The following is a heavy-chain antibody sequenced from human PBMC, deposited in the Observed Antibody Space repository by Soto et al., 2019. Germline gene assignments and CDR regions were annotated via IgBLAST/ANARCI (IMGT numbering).Heavy chain of an antibody. J-gene: IGHJ4*02. D-gene: IGHD7-27*01. V-gene: IGHV3-53*01. CDR2: IYNHGQI. Sequence: GGSLRLSCVVSGFIVSRSHMMWVRQAPGKGLEGVSVIYNHGQINYVDPVKGRFTIARDNSKNTIYLQMNSLKVEDTAVYYCVRVTGAERHWGQGALVTV. CDR3: VRVTGAERH. CDR1: GFIVSRSH.